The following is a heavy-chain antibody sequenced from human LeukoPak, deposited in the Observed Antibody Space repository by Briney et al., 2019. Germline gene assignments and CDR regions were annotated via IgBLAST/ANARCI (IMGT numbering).Heavy chain of an antibody. J-gene: IGHJ5*02. CDR3: AKDGLWFGELFSIDNWFDP. CDR1: GFTFSSYA. CDR2: ISISGDNA. V-gene: IGHV3-23*01. D-gene: IGHD3-10*01. Sequence: GGSLRLSFAASGFTFSSYAMSWVRQAPGKGLEWVSIISISGDNAYYADSVKGRFTISRDNSKNTLYLQMNSLRAEDTAVYYCAKDGLWFGELFSIDNWFDPWGQGTLVTVSS.